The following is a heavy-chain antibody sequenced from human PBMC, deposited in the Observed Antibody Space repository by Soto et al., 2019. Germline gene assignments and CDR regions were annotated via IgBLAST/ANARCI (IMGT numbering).Heavy chain of an antibody. CDR1: GGSIRDYF. CDR3: ARVGGDDFGDSGGFVY. D-gene: IGHD4-17*01. J-gene: IGHJ4*02. CDR2: IYYSGRT. V-gene: IGHV4-59*01. Sequence: SETLSLTCTVSGGSIRDYFWTWIRQPPGKGLEWIGYIYYSGRTNYNPSLKSRVSISVDTSKNHFSLQLRSVTAADTAVYYCARVGGDDFGDSGGFVYWGQGTLVTVSS.